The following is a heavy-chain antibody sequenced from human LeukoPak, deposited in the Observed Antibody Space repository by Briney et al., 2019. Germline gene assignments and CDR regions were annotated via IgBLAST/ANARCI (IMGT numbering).Heavy chain of an antibody. J-gene: IGHJ2*01. V-gene: IGHV1-2*06. D-gene: IGHD3-22*01. Sequence: ASVKVSCXASGYTFTGYYMHWVRQAHGQGLEWMARINPNSGGTNYAQKFQGRVTMTMDTSISTPYMELSRLRSDDTAVYYCARAVYYDSSGYGYWYFDLWGRGTLVTVSS. CDR3: ARAVYYDSSGYGYWYFDL. CDR2: INPNSGGT. CDR1: GYTFTGYY.